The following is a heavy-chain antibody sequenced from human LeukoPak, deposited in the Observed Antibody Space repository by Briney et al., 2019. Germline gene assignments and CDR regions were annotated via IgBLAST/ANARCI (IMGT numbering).Heavy chain of an antibody. J-gene: IGHJ5*02. V-gene: IGHV4-4*09. CDR3: ARLLTQRNWFDP. CDR1: GGSISSYY. D-gene: IGHD3-9*01. Sequence: PSETLSLTCTVSGGSISSYYWSWIRQPPGKGLEWIGYIYTSGSTNYNPSLKGRVTISVDTSKNQFSLKLSSVTAADTAVYYCARLLTQRNWFDPWGQGTLVTVSS. CDR2: IYTSGST.